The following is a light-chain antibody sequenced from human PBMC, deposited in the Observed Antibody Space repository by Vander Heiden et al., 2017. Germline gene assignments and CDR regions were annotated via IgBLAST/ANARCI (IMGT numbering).Light chain of an antibody. CDR2: WAS. J-gene: IGKJ3*01. Sequence: DIVMTQSPDSLAVSLGERATINCKSSQSILYSSRNKNSLAWYKQRPGQPPELLIYWASTRESGVPDRFSGSGSGTDFTLTITSLQAEDVAVYYCQQYYTTPVTVGPGTKVEIK. CDR3: QQYYTTPVT. V-gene: IGKV4-1*01. CDR1: QSILYSSRNKNS.